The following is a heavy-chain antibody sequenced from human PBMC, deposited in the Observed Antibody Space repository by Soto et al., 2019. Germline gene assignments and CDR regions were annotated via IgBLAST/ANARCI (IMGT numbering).Heavy chain of an antibody. D-gene: IGHD3-10*01. CDR1: GFTFSTYA. Sequence: GGSLRLSCAASGFTFSTYAMSWVRQAPGKGLEWVSSFSGNSYSTYYADSVKGRFTITRDNSKNTLYLQMNSLRAEDTAVYYCAGYYYGAGSYPTYWGQGTLVTVSS. CDR2: FSGNSYST. V-gene: IGHV3-23*01. CDR3: AGYYYGAGSYPTY. J-gene: IGHJ4*02.